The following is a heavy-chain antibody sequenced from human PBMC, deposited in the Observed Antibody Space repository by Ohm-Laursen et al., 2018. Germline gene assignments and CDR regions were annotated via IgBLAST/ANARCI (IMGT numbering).Heavy chain of an antibody. J-gene: IGHJ4*02. V-gene: IGHV3-48*01. Sequence: SLRLSCTAPGFTFSIYSMNWVRQAPGKGLEWISYISSDGSAIYYADSVKGRFTISRDNAKNSLFLQMNSLRAEDTTVYYCARDLDYSFDYWGQGTLVTVSS. CDR2: ISSDGSAI. CDR1: GFTFSIYS. CDR3: ARDLDYSFDY. D-gene: IGHD4-11*01.